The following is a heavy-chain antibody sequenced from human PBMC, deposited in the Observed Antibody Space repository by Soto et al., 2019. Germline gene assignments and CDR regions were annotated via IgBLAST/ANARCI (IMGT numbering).Heavy chain of an antibody. Sequence: SETLSLNCTVSGGSVSSSSYYWGWIRQPPGMGLEWIGSIYYSGSTYYNPSLKSRVTISVDTSKNQFSLKLSSVTAADTAVYYCARRNRSYSSGWINWFDPWGQGALVTVSS. J-gene: IGHJ5*02. CDR3: ARRNRSYSSGWINWFDP. V-gene: IGHV4-39*01. D-gene: IGHD6-19*01. CDR1: GGSVSSSSYY. CDR2: IYYSGST.